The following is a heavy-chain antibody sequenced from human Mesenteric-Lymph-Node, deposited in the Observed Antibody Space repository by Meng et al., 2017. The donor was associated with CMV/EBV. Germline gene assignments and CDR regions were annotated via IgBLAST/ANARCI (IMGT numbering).Heavy chain of an antibody. V-gene: IGHV5-51*01. Sequence: SGFPFTHSLTRWVRPMPGEGLEWIGAIPPGDHGAKYSPSMQGQVTISADTSITPAYLQWRSLRASDTALYYCARSFYVFPAESPFDLWGQGTMVTVSS. CDR2: IPPGDHGA. CDR1: GFPFTHSL. D-gene: IGHD3/OR15-3a*01. J-gene: IGHJ3*01. CDR3: ARSFYVFPAESPFDL.